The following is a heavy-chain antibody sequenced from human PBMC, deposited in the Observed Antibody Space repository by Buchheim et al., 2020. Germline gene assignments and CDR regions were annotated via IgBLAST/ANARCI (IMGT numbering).Heavy chain of an antibody. CDR3: VRASSTVRAYYYGMDV. D-gene: IGHD4-11*01. J-gene: IGHJ6*02. Sequence: EVQLVESGGVLVQPGGSLRLSCVASGFMFSTYWMSWVRQAPGKGLEWVANIKQDGSEKNYVDSVEGRFTISRDNAKNSLDLQMNSLRVEDTGVYFCVRASSTVRAYYYGMDVWGQGTT. CDR1: GFMFSTYW. V-gene: IGHV3-7*04. CDR2: IKQDGSEK.